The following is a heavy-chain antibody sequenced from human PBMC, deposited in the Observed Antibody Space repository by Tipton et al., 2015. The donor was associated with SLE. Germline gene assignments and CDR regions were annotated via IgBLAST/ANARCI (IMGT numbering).Heavy chain of an antibody. CDR2: IYYSGST. V-gene: IGHV4-39*07. Sequence: TLSLTCAVSGGSISSSSYYWGWIRQPPGKGLEWIGSIYYSGSTYYNPSLKSRVTISVDTSKNQFSLKLSSVTAADTAVYYCARENSGSLDENYYYYMDVWGKGTTVTVSS. D-gene: IGHD1-26*01. CDR3: ARENSGSLDENYYYYMDV. J-gene: IGHJ6*03. CDR1: GGSISSSSYY.